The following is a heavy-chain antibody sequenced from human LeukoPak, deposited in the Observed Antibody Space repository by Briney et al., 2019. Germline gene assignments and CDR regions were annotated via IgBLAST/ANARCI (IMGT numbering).Heavy chain of an antibody. J-gene: IGHJ6*02. Sequence: SETLSLTCTVSGGSISGYYWSWFRQPPGKGLEWIGYIYYSGTTKYNPSLKNRVTISVDTSKNQFSLNLRSVTPADTALYYCARVTADTAMVGGYNYYYGMDVWGQGTTVTVSS. D-gene: IGHD5-18*01. V-gene: IGHV4-59*01. CDR2: IYYSGTT. CDR3: ARVTADTAMVGGYNYYYGMDV. CDR1: GGSISGYY.